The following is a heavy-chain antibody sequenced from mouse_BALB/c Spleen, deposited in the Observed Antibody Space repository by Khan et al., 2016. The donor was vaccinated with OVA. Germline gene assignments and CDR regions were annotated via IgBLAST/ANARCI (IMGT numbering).Heavy chain of an antibody. CDR2: INPSSGYT. D-gene: IGHD2-12*01. J-gene: IGHJ2*01. CDR3: ARYRIDY. V-gene: IGHV1-7*01. CDR1: GYTFTSYW. Sequence: QVQLKESGAELAKPGASVKMSCKASGYTFTSYWMHWVKQRPGQGLEWIGYINPSSGYTEYNQNFKDKATLTADKSSSTAYMQLSSLTSEDSAVYYCARYRIDYWGQGTTLTVSS.